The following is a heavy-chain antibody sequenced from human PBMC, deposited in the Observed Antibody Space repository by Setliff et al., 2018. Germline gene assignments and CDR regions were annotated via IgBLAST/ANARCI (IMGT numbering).Heavy chain of an antibody. Sequence: GGSLRLSCEASGFTFSSYSMNWVRQAPGKGLEWVAHISYSSGSISYADSVKGRFTISRDNSRNTLYLQMNDLRPEDTAMYYCAKDRSGSYKYFFDHWGQGTLVTVSS. D-gene: IGHD1-26*01. J-gene: IGHJ4*02. CDR2: ISYSSGSI. CDR1: GFTFSSYS. V-gene: IGHV3-48*01. CDR3: AKDRSGSYKYFFDH.